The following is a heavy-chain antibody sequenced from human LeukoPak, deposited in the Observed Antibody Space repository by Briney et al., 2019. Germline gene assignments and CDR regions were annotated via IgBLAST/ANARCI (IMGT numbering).Heavy chain of an antibody. Sequence: PGGSLRLSCAASGFTFSSYAMSWVRQAPGKGLEWVSAISGSGGSTYYADSVKGRFTISRDNSKNTLYLQVNSLRAEGTAVYYCAKAPVDCSSTSCYVYYMDVWGKGTTVTVSS. V-gene: IGHV3-23*01. CDR3: AKAPVDCSSTSCYVYYMDV. CDR2: ISGSGGST. CDR1: GFTFSSYA. D-gene: IGHD2-2*01. J-gene: IGHJ6*03.